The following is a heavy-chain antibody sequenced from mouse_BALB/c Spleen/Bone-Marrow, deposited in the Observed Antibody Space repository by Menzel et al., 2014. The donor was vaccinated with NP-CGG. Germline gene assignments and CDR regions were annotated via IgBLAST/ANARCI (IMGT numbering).Heavy chain of an antibody. CDR2: INPSNGRT. CDR1: GFTFTSYW. CDR3: ARDGNYRYAMDY. D-gene: IGHD2-1*01. J-gene: IGHJ4*01. Sequence: QVQLQQSGAELVKPGASVKLSCMASGFTFTSYWVHWVKQRPGQGPEWIGEINPSNGRTNYNEKFKSKATLTEDKSSSTAYMQLSSLTSEDSAVYYCARDGNYRYAMDYWGQGTSVTAPS. V-gene: IGHV1S81*02.